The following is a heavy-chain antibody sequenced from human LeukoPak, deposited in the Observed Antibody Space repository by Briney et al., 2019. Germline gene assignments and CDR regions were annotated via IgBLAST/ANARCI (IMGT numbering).Heavy chain of an antibody. CDR3: AREDDYGDQFDY. Sequence: PSETLSLTCTVSGGSISSYYWSWIRQPPGKGLEWIGYIYYSGSTNYNPSLKSRVTISVDTSKNQFSLKLSSVTAADTAVYYCAREDDYGDQFDYWGQGTLVTVSS. D-gene: IGHD4-17*01. CDR2: IYYSGST. J-gene: IGHJ4*02. V-gene: IGHV4-59*01. CDR1: GGSISSYY.